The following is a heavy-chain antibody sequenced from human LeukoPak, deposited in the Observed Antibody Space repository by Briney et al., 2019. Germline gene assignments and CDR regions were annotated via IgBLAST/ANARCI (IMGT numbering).Heavy chain of an antibody. Sequence: PGGSLRLSCAASGFTVSSNYMSWVRQAPGKGLEWVSVIYSGGSTYYADSVKGRFTISRDNSKNTLYLQMNSLRAEDTAVYYCASRLDILTGKDYWGQGTLVTVSS. J-gene: IGHJ4*02. CDR3: ASRLDILTGKDY. CDR1: GFTVSSNY. V-gene: IGHV3-53*01. CDR2: IYSGGST. D-gene: IGHD3-9*01.